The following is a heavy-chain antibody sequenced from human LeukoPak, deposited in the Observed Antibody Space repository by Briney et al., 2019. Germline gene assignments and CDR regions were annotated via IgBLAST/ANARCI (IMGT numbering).Heavy chain of an antibody. D-gene: IGHD6-19*01. Sequence: PGGSLRLSCAGYGITLSELWMNWVRQVPGKGLEWVANIKQDGSEKKYVDSVKGRFTISRDNAKNSVYLQMNSLRVDDTAVYYCGGGYGWLPDYWGQGALVTVSS. CDR1: GITLSELW. V-gene: IGHV3-7*04. J-gene: IGHJ4*02. CDR3: GGGYGWLPDY. CDR2: IKQDGSEK.